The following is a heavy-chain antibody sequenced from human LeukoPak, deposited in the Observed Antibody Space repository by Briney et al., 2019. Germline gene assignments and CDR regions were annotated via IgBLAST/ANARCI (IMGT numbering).Heavy chain of an antibody. CDR3: TKDGVDCSSTSCHTKGYYYYMDV. CDR2: IRYDGSNK. Sequence: GGSLRLSCAASGFTFSSYGMHWVRQAPGKGLEWVAFIRYDGSNKYYADSVKGRFTISRDNSKNTLYLQMNSLRAEDTAVYYCTKDGVDCSSTSCHTKGYYYYMDVWGKGTTVTVSS. V-gene: IGHV3-30*02. D-gene: IGHD2-2*01. CDR1: GFTFSSYG. J-gene: IGHJ6*03.